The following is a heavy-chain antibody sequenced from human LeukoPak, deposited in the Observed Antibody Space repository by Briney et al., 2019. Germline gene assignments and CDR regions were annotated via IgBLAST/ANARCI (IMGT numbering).Heavy chain of an antibody. CDR3: ARRRTPMTSVNYMDV. CDR2: ISSGSGTI. V-gene: IGHV3-48*04. D-gene: IGHD1-14*01. J-gene: IGHJ6*03. CDR1: GFTFSDYN. Sequence: GGSLRLSCAASGFTFSDYNMNWVRQAPGKGLEWVSYISSGSGTIYYADSVKGRFTISRDNAKNSLYLQMNSLRAEDTAVYYCARRRTPMTSVNYMDVWGKGTTVIVSS.